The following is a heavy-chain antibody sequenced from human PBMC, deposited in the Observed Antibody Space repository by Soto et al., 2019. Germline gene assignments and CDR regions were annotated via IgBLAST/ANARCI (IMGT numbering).Heavy chain of an antibody. V-gene: IGHV4-30-2*01. CDR3: ARSREFDY. CDR2: IFPSGTT. Sequence: PSETLSLTCGVSGGSLSGATYSWNWIRQPPGKGLEWIGYIFPSGTTYYNPSLKSRVTISIDVSKNQFSVSLRSLTAADTAVYYCARSREFDYWSQGTLVTVSS. CDR1: GGSLSGATYS. J-gene: IGHJ4*02.